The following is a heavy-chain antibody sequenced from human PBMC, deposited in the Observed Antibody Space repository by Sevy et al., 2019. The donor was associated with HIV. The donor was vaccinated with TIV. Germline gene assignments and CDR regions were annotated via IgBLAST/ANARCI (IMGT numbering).Heavy chain of an antibody. D-gene: IGHD2-8*01. V-gene: IGHV3-23*01. J-gene: IGHJ4*02. CDR1: GFTFSKYS. CDR3: AREGCTKPHDY. Sequence: GGSLRLSCAASGFTFSKYSMSWVRQPPGKGLEWVSTLSFGCGEINSADSVKGWFTISRDNSKSSVYLKMNNLRPEDTAVYYCAREGCTKPHDYWGQGTLVTVSS. CDR2: LSFGCGEI.